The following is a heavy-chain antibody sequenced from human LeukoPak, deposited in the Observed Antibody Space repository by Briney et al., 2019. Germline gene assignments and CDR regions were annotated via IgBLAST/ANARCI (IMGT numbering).Heavy chain of an antibody. CDR1: EFRFGRDW. CDR2: IKQDGSEE. CDR3: ATLDSTKSVF. Sequence: PGGSLRLSCVASEFRFGRDWISWVRQAPGKGLEWVACIKQDGSEEYYVGSVRGRFTVSVDNGKNSLYLQMNSLRAEDTARYYCATLDSTKSVFWGRGTPVTVSS. J-gene: IGHJ1*01. V-gene: IGHV3-7*01. D-gene: IGHD2-2*01.